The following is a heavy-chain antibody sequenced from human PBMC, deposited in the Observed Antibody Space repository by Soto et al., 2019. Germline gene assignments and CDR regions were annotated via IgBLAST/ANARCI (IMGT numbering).Heavy chain of an antibody. CDR2: ISAYNGNT. CDR3: ARDAGITGTTDSLDD. CDR1: GYTFTSYG. D-gene: IGHD1-7*01. J-gene: IGHJ4*02. V-gene: IGHV1-18*01. Sequence: QVQLVQSGAEVKKPGASVKVSCKASGYTFTSYGISWVRQAPGQGLEWMGWISAYNGNTNYAQKLQGRVTMTTDTSTSTAHMELRSLRSDDTAVYYCARDAGITGTTDSLDDWGQGTLVTVSS.